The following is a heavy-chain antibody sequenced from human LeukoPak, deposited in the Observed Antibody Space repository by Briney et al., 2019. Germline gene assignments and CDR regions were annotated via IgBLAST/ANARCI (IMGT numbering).Heavy chain of an antibody. CDR1: GFNFSSYA. J-gene: IGHJ4*02. Sequence: QPGGSLRLSCAASGFNFSSYAMSWVRQAPGKGLEWVSAISGSGGSTYYADSVKGRFTISRDNSKNTLYLQMNSLRAEDTAVYYCAGIRGRWLRLWYWGQGTLVTVSS. CDR3: AGIRGRWLRLWY. V-gene: IGHV3-23*01. D-gene: IGHD5-24*01. CDR2: ISGSGGST.